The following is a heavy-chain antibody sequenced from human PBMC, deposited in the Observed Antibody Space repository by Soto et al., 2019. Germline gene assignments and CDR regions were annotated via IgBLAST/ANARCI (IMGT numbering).Heavy chain of an antibody. V-gene: IGHV4-34*01. Sequence: SETLSLTCAVYGGSFSGYYWSWIRQPPGKGLEWIGEINHSGSTNYNPSLKSRVTISVDTSKNQFSLKLSSVTAADTAVYYCARGEFRSLYGAWGQGTLVTVSS. J-gene: IGHJ4*02. D-gene: IGHD3-10*01. CDR2: INHSGST. CDR1: GGSFSGYY. CDR3: ARGEFRSLYGA.